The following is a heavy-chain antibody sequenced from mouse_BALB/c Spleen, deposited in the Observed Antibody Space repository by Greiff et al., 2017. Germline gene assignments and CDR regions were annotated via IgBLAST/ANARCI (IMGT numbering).Heavy chain of an antibody. D-gene: IGHD2-4*01. CDR2: ISYSGST. CDR1: GYSITSDYA. CDR3: AIYDYDGPFAY. V-gene: IGHV3-2*02. Sequence: EVKLVESGPGLVKPSQSLSLTCTVTGYSITSDYAWNWIRQFPGNKLEWMGYISYSGSTSYNPSLKSRISITRDTSKNQFFLQLNSVTTEDTATYYCAIYDYDGPFAYWGQGTLVTVSA. J-gene: IGHJ3*01.